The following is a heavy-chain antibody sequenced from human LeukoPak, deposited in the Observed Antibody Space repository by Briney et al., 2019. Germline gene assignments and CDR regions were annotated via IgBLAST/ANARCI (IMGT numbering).Heavy chain of an antibody. D-gene: IGHD5-18*01. CDR1: GFTVSSNY. CDR2: IYSGGST. Sequence: GGSLRLSCAASGFTVSSNYMSWVRQAPGKGLEWVSVIYSGGSTYYADSVKGRFTIFRGNSKNTPYLQMNSLRAEDTAVYYCAGGYSYGYDFDCWGQGTLVTVSS. CDR3: AGGYSYGYDFDC. V-gene: IGHV3-66*01. J-gene: IGHJ4*02.